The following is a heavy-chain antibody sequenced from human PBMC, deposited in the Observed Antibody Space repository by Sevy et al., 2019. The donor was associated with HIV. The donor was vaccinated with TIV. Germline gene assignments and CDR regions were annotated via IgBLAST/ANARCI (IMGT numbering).Heavy chain of an antibody. D-gene: IGHD3-3*01. V-gene: IGHV3-30*18. CDR1: GFTFSNYG. CDR2: ISYDGSKK. Sequence: GGSLRLSCAASGFTFSNYGMHWVRQAPGKGLEWVAVISYDGSKKYYADSVKGRFTISRDNSKNTLYLQTNSLGTEDTAVYYWAKRPSLFYLLDYWGQGTLVTVSS. J-gene: IGHJ4*02. CDR3: AKRPSLFYLLDY.